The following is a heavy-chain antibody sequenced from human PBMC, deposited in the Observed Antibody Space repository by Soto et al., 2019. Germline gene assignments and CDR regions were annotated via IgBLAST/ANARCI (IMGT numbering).Heavy chain of an antibody. V-gene: IGHV3-74*01. D-gene: IGHD3-3*01. J-gene: IGHJ4*02. CDR2: INSDGSST. Sequence: PGGSLRLSCAASGFTFSSYWMHWVRQAPGKGLVWVSRINSDGSSTSYADSVKGRFTISRDNAKNTLYLQMNSLRAEDTAVYYCAKHSSGFLEWLFDYWGQGTLVTVSS. CDR3: AKHSSGFLEWLFDY. CDR1: GFTFSSYW.